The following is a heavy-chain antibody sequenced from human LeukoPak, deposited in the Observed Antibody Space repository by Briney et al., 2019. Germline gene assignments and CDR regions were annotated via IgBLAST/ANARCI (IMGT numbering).Heavy chain of an antibody. CDR1: GGSFSGYY. CDR3: ARQWYSSGWVRGSWFDP. D-gene: IGHD6-19*01. Sequence: SETLSLTCAVYGGSFSGYYWSWIRQPPGKGLEWIGEINHSGSTNYNPSLKSRVTISVDTSKNQFSLKLSSVTAADTAVYYCARQWYSSGWVRGSWFDPWGQGTLVTVSS. V-gene: IGHV4-34*01. CDR2: INHSGST. J-gene: IGHJ5*02.